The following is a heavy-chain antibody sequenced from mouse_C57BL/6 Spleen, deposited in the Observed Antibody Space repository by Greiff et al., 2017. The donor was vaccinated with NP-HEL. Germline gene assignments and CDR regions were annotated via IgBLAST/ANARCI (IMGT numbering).Heavy chain of an antibody. CDR2: ISGGGGNT. Sequence: EVKLVESGGGLVKPGGSLKLSCAASGFTFSSYTMSWVRQTPEKRLEWVVTISGGGGNTYYPDSVKGRFTISRDNAKNTLYLQMSSLRSEDTALYYCARHGGYYGSRYYFDYWGQGTTLTVSS. CDR3: ARHGGYYGSRYYFDY. V-gene: IGHV5-9*01. D-gene: IGHD1-1*01. J-gene: IGHJ2*01. CDR1: GFTFSSYT.